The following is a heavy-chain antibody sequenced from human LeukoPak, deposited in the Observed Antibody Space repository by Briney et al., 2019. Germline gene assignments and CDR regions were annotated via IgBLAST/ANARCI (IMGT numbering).Heavy chain of an antibody. D-gene: IGHD3-3*01. V-gene: IGHV5-51*01. J-gene: IGHJ4*02. CDR1: GYSFTSYW. CDR3: ARQSDDFWSGYYYVDN. CDR2: IYPGDSDT. Sequence: GEPLKISCKGSGYSFTSYWIAWVRQMPGKGLEWMGIIYPGDSDTRYSPSFQGQVTISADKSISTAYLQWTSLKASDTAMYYCARQSDDFWSGYYYVDNWGQGTLVTVSS.